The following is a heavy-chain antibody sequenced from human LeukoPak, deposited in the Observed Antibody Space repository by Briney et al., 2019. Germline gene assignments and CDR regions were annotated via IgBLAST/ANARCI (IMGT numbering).Heavy chain of an antibody. CDR1: GGSFSGYY. J-gene: IGHJ4*02. CDR3: AGATSLDYYDSSGYVPY. Sequence: PSETLPLTCAVYGGSFSGYYWSWIRQPPGKGLEWIGENNHNGSTNYNLSRKSRVNLSVDTHKNQFSLKLSSVTAADTAGYYCAGATSLDYYDSSGYVPYWGQGTLVTVSS. CDR2: NNHNGST. V-gene: IGHV4-34*01. D-gene: IGHD3-22*01.